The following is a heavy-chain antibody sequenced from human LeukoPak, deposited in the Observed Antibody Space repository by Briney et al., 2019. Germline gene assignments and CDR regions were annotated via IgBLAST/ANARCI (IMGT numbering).Heavy chain of an antibody. CDR3: ARGEGDILTAPTYDY. V-gene: IGHV4-39*01. J-gene: IGHJ4*02. CDR1: GGSISSYY. CDR2: IYSSGST. D-gene: IGHD3-9*01. Sequence: PLETLSLTCTVSGGSISSYYWGWIRQPPGKGLEWIGSIYSSGSTYYNSSLKSRVTISIDTSKNQFSLKLSSVTAADTAVYYCARGEGDILTAPTYDYWGQGTLVTVSS.